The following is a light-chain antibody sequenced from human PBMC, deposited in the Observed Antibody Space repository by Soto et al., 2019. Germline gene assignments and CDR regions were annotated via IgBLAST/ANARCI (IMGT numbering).Light chain of an antibody. Sequence: EIVLTQSPGTLSLSPGERATLSCRASQNVGSRYLGWYQQKPGQAPRLLIYGTSNRATGIPDRFSGSGSGTDFSLTISSLEPGDLAVYYCQQYGSSPRTFGQGTKVEIK. CDR2: GTS. V-gene: IGKV3-20*01. CDR1: QNVGSRY. CDR3: QQYGSSPRT. J-gene: IGKJ1*01.